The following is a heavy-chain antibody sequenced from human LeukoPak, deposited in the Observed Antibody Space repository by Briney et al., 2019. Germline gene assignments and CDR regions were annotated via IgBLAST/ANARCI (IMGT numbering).Heavy chain of an antibody. CDR3: AKVSVAGTKTKGDYFDY. CDR2: ISGSGGST. Sequence: PGGSLRLSCAASGFTFSSYAMSWVRQAPGKGLEWVSAISGSGGSTYYADSVKGRFTISRDNSKNTLYLQMNSLRAEDTAVYYCAKVSVAGTKTKGDYFDYWGQGTLVTVSS. CDR1: GFTFSSYA. J-gene: IGHJ4*02. V-gene: IGHV3-23*01. D-gene: IGHD6-19*01.